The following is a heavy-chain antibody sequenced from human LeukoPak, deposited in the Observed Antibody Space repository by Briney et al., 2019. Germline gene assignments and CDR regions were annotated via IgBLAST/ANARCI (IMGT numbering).Heavy chain of an antibody. J-gene: IGHJ4*02. CDR2: ISGSGGST. V-gene: IGHV3-23*01. CDR3: AKDRAFGGVIVTPFDY. D-gene: IGHD3-16*02. CDR1: GFTFSSYA. Sequence: GGSLRLSCAASGFTFSSYAMSWVRQAPGKGLEWVSAISGSGGSTYYADSVKGRFTISRDNSKNTLYLQMNSLRAEDTAVYYCAKDRAFGGVIVTPFDYWGQGTLVTVSS.